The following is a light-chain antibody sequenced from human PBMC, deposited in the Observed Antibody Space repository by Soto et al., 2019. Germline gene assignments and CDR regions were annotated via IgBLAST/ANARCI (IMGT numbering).Light chain of an antibody. Sequence: DIQMTQSPSSLSSSVGDRFTITCRASQRISTFLNWYQQKPGKAPKLLIYAASSLQSGVPSRFSGSGSGTEFTLTISSLQSEDFALYFCQQYDSRPLTFGGGTKVDIK. J-gene: IGKJ4*01. CDR1: QRISTF. CDR3: QQYDSRPLT. V-gene: IGKV1-39*01. CDR2: AAS.